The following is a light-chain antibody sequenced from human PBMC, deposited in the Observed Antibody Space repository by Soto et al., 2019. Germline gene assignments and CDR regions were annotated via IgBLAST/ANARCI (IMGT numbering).Light chain of an antibody. CDR3: QQYNTYWT. CDR1: QNVNNW. Sequence: DIQMTQFLSALSASVGDRVTITCRASQNVNNWLAWYQHKPGKAPQLLIYDASVLESGVPSRFSGSGSGTEFTLAINGLQSDDFATYYCQQYNTYWTFGPGTKVEVE. J-gene: IGKJ1*01. V-gene: IGKV1-5*01. CDR2: DAS.